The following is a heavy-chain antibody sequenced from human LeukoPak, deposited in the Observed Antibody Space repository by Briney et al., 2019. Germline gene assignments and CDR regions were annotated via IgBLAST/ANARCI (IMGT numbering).Heavy chain of an antibody. J-gene: IGHJ4*02. CDR1: GGTFSSYA. V-gene: IGHV1-69*05. CDR3: ARAPSYDSSGYYFDY. D-gene: IGHD3-22*01. Sequence: SVKVSCKASGGTFSSYAISWVRQAPGQGLEWMGGIIPIFGTANYAQKFQGRVTITTDESTSTAYMELSSLRSEDTAVYYCARAPSYDSSGYYFDYWGQGTLVTVSS. CDR2: IIPIFGTA.